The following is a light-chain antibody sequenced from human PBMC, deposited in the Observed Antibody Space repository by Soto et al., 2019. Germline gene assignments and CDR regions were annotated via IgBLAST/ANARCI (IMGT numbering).Light chain of an antibody. V-gene: IGKV1-5*01. CDR1: QSISSW. CDR2: DAS. J-gene: IGKJ1*01. Sequence: DIQRTQSPSTLSASVGDRVTITCRASQSISSWLAWYQQKPGKAPKLLIYDASSLESGVPSRFSGSGSGTEFTLTISSLQPDDFATYYCQQYNSGRTFGQGTKVEIK. CDR3: QQYNSGRT.